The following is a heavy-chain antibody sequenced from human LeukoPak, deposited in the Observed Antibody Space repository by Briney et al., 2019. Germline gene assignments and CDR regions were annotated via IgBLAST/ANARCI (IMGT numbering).Heavy chain of an antibody. CDR2: IKEDGSEK. Sequence: PGGSLRLSCAASGFTFSSYWMSWVRQAPGKGLEWVANIKEDGSEKYNVDSVKGRFTISRDNAKNSLYLQMNSLRAEDTAVYYCARFIRGVTQSSYDSWGQGTLVSVSS. J-gene: IGHJ4*02. V-gene: IGHV3-7*01. D-gene: IGHD3-10*01. CDR3: ARFIRGVTQSSYDS. CDR1: GFTFSSYW.